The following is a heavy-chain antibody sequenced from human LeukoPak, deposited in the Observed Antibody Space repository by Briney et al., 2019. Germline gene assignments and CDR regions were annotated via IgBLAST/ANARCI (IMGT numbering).Heavy chain of an antibody. V-gene: IGHV1-2*04. CDR2: INPNSGGT. Sequence: ASVKVSCKASGYTFTGYYMHWVRQAPGQGLEWMGWINPNSGGTNYAQKFQGWVTMTRDTSISTAYMELSRLRSDDTAVYYCARAHSYGPVYFDYWGQGTLVTVSS. J-gene: IGHJ4*02. CDR1: GYTFTGYY. D-gene: IGHD5-18*01. CDR3: ARAHSYGPVYFDY.